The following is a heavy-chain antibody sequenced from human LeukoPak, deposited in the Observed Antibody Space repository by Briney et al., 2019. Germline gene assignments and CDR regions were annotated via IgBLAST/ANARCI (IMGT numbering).Heavy chain of an antibody. V-gene: IGHV3-30*02. CDR1: GFTFSSYG. Sequence: PGGSLRLSCAASGFTFSSYGMHWVRQAPGKGLEWVAFIRYDGSNKYYADSVKGRFTISRDNSKNTLYLQMNSLRAEDTAVYYCAKHSSSWYYPFDYWGQGTLVTVSS. J-gene: IGHJ4*02. D-gene: IGHD6-13*01. CDR2: IRYDGSNK. CDR3: AKHSSSWYYPFDY.